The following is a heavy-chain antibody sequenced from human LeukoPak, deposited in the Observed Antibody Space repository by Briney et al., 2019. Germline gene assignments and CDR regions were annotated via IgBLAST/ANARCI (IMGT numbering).Heavy chain of an antibody. CDR2: INHSGST. V-gene: IGHV4-34*01. CDR1: GGSFSGYY. D-gene: IGHD3-22*01. J-gene: IGHJ6*02. Sequence: KPSETLSLTCAVYGGSFSGYYWSWIPQPPGKGLEWIGEINHSGSTNYNPSLKSRVTISVDTSKNQFSLKLSSVTAADTAVYYCARGYYDSSGYWPNYYYYYGMDVWGQGTTVTVSS. CDR3: ARGYYDSSGYWPNYYYYYGMDV.